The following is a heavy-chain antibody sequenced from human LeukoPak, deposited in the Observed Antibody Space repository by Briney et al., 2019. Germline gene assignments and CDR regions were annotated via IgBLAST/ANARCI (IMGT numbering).Heavy chain of an antibody. CDR1: GGPINSYY. V-gene: IGHV4-59*01. J-gene: IGHJ6*03. CDR3: ARLNEYSSSSGGYINYYYYMDV. D-gene: IGHD6-6*01. CDR2: IYYSGST. Sequence: KPSETLSLTCTVSGGPINSYYWSWIRQTPGKGLEWIGYIYYSGSTNYNPSLKSRVTISVDTSKNQFSLKLSSVTAADTAVYYCARLNEYSSSSGGYINYYYYMDVWGKGTTVTVSS.